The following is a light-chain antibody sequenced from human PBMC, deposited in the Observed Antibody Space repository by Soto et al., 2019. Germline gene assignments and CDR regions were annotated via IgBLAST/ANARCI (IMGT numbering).Light chain of an antibody. J-gene: IGLJ2*01. V-gene: IGLV3-21*02. CDR3: CAYAGSYTVL. CDR2: DD. Sequence: SYELTQPPSVSVAPGQTARITCGGNIGSKLVHWYQQKPGQAPVLVVYDDDRPSGIPERFSGSKSGNTASLSISGLQAEDEADYYCCAYAGSYTVLFGGGTKLTVL. CDR1: IGSKL.